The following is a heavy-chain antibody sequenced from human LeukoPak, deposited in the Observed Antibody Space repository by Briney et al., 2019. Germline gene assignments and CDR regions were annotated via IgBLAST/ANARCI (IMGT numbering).Heavy chain of an antibody. D-gene: IGHD3-9*01. Sequence: GGSLRLPCSASGFTFSKYAMSWVRQAPGKGLEWVSTISGTGGSANYADSVKGRFTFSRDNSKDTLYLQMNGLRAEDTAVYYCAKDQGGRYYDILAGYYPENFFDYWGQGTLVTVSS. CDR1: GFTFSKYA. J-gene: IGHJ4*02. CDR3: AKDQGGRYYDILAGYYPENFFDY. V-gene: IGHV3-23*01. CDR2: ISGTGGSA.